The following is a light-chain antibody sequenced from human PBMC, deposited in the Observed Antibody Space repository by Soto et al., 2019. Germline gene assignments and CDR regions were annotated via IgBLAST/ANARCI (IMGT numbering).Light chain of an antibody. V-gene: IGLV2-18*02. CDR2: DVR. Sequence: QSALTQPPSVSGSPGQSVAISCTGTSSDVGSSNGVSWYQQPPGAAPKLMIYDVRNRPSGVPDRFSGSKSGNTASLTISGLQAEDEADYYCSSYTSSSTYVFGTGTKVTVL. J-gene: IGLJ1*01. CDR3: SSYTSSSTYV. CDR1: SSDVGSSNG.